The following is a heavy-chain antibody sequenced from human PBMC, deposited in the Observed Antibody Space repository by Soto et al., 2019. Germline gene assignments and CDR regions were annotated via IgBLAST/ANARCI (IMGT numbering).Heavy chain of an antibody. CDR1: GFSFSIYA. CDR2: ISYHGSTE. V-gene: IGHV3-30-3*01. J-gene: IGHJ4*02. D-gene: IGHD6-19*01. CDR3: AKGADSSGWYQDY. Sequence: QVQLVESGGGVVQPGRSLRLSCAASGFSFSIYAMHWVRQAPGKGLEWVAVISYHGSTEYYGDSVKGRFTISRDNSKNTLYLQMYSLRAGDTAFYYCAKGADSSGWYQDYWGQGTLVTVSS.